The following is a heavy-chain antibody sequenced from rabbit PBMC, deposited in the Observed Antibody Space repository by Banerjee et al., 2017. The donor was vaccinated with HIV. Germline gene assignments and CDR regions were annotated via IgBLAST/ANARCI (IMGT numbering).Heavy chain of an antibody. CDR2: IDAGNSGST. CDR3: ARDLAGVIGWNFDL. D-gene: IGHD4-1*01. CDR1: GFSFSNNYW. J-gene: IGHJ4*01. V-gene: IGHV1S40*01. Sequence: QSLEESGGDLVKPGASLTLTCTASGFSFSNNYWICWVRQAPGKGLEWIACIDAGNSGSTYYASWAKGRFTISKASWTTVTLQMTSLTAADTATYFCARDLAGVIGWNFDLWGQGTLVTVS.